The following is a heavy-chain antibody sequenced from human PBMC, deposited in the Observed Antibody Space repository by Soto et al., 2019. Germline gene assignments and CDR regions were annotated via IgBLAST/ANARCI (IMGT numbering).Heavy chain of an antibody. CDR3: ARDAVALGAFDI. Sequence: QLQLQESGSGLVKPSQTLSLTCAVSGGSISSGGYSWSWIRQPPGKGLEWIGYIYHSGSTYYNPSLKSRVTIAVDRSKNQFSLRLSSVTAADTAVYYCARDAVALGAFDIWGQGTMVTVSS. J-gene: IGHJ3*02. V-gene: IGHV4-30-2*01. D-gene: IGHD3-16*01. CDR2: IYHSGST. CDR1: GGSISSGGYS.